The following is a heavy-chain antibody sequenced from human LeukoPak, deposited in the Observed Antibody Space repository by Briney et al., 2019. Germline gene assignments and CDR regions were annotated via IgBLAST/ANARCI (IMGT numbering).Heavy chain of an antibody. V-gene: IGHV2-5*01. CDR3: AHQDVEMAKGYFDY. J-gene: IGHJ4*02. CDR1: GFSLSTSGVG. CDR2: IYWNDDK. Sequence: ESGPTLVNPTQTLTLTCTFSGFSLSTSGVGVGWIRQPPGKALEWLALIYWNDDKRYSPSLKSRLTITKDTSKNQVVLTMTNMDPVDTATYYCAHQDVEMAKGYFDYWGQGTLVTVSS. D-gene: IGHD5-24*01.